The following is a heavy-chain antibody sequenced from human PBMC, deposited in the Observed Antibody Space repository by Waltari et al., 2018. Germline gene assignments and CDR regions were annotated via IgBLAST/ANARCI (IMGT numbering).Heavy chain of an antibody. D-gene: IGHD3-16*01. Sequence: QVQLVQSGAEVKKPGASVKVSCKASGYTLTGYNMHWVRQAPGQGLEWMGWINSKSGGTEYAQKFQGRVTMTRDTSISTAYMELRSLTSDDTAVYYCARDGVMITFGGVYDYWGQGTLVTVSS. J-gene: IGHJ4*02. CDR2: INSKSGGT. V-gene: IGHV1-2*02. CDR1: GYTLTGYN. CDR3: ARDGVMITFGGVYDY.